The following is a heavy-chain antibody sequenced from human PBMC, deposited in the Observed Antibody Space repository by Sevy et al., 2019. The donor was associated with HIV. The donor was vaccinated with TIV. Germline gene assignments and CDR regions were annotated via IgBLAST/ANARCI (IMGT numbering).Heavy chain of an antibody. V-gene: IGHV3-9*01. CDR2: MSWNSGSI. D-gene: IGHD3-22*01. CDR3: AKDTRKYYDPRGHAFDI. J-gene: IGHJ3*02. CDR1: GFTFDDYA. Sequence: GGCLRLSCAASGFTFDDYAMHWVRQAPGKGLEWVSGMSWNSGSIGYADSVKGRFTISRDIAKNSLYLQMNSLRAEDTDLYYCAKDTRKYYDPRGHAFDIWGQGTMVTVSS.